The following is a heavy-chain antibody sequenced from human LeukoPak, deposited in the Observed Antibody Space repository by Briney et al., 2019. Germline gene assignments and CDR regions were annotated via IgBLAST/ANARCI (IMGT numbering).Heavy chain of an antibody. D-gene: IGHD4-23*01. CDR2: ISSSTTYI. V-gene: IGHV3-21*01. CDR3: ARVDNYGGNPPDY. CDR1: GFTFNMYT. J-gene: IGHJ4*02. Sequence: GGSLRLSCAASGFTFNMYTMYWVRQAPGKGLEWVSSISSSTTYIYYADSVKGRFTISRDNVKNSLSLQMNSLRAEDTAVYYCARVDNYGGNPPDYWGQETLVTVSS.